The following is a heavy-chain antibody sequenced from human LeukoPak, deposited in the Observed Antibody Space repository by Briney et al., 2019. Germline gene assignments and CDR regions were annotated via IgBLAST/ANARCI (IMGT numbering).Heavy chain of an antibody. J-gene: IGHJ4*02. CDR2: IYHSGST. CDR1: GFTFSSYA. D-gene: IGHD2-21*01. CDR3: AKAMGGIDVD. Sequence: GSLRLSCAASGFTFSSYAMEWVRQPPGKGLEWIGEIYHSGSTNYNPSLESRVTVSVDKSKNQFSLKLSSVTAADTAVYYCAKAMGGIDVDWGQGTLVTVSS. V-gene: IGHV4-4*02.